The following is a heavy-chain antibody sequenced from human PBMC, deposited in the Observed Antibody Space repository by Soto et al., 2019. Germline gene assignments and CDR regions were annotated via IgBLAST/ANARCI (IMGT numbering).Heavy chain of an antibody. V-gene: IGHV5-51*01. CDR3: AKWGYYDSSGSDPIDY. CDR1: GYSFTSYW. Sequence: PGESLKISCKGSGYSFTSYWIGWVRQMPGKGLEWMGIIYPGDSDTRYSPSFQGQVTISADNSKNTLYLQMNSLRAEDTAVYYCAKWGYYDSSGSDPIDYWGQGTLVTVSS. CDR2: IYPGDSDT. D-gene: IGHD3-22*01. J-gene: IGHJ4*02.